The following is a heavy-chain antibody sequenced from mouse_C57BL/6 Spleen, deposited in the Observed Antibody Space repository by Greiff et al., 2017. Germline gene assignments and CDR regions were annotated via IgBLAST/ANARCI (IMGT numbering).Heavy chain of an antibody. CDR1: GYSITSGYY. V-gene: IGHV3-6*01. CDR3: ARGLNFDD. CDR2: LSYDGSN. D-gene: IGHD1-2*01. Sequence: EVKLMESGPGLVKPSQSLSLTCSVTGYSITSGYYWNWIRQFPGNKLEWMGYLSYDGSNNYNPSLKNRSSITRDTSKNQFFLKLNSVTTADTATYYCARGLNFDDWGQGTTLTVSS. J-gene: IGHJ2*01.